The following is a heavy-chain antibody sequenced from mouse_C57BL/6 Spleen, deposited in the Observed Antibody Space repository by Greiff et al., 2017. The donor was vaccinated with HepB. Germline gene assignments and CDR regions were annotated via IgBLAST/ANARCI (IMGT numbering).Heavy chain of an antibody. J-gene: IGHJ2*01. CDR2: INPSSGYT. V-gene: IGHV1-7*01. CDR3: EGITTVPYYFDY. D-gene: IGHD1-1*01. Sequence: VQLQQSGAELAKPGASVKLSCKASGYTFTSYWMHWVKQRPGQGLEWIGYINPSSGYTKYNQKFKDKATLTADKSSSTAYMQLSSLTYEDSAVYYCEGITTVPYYFDYWGQGTTLTVSS. CDR1: GYTFTSYW.